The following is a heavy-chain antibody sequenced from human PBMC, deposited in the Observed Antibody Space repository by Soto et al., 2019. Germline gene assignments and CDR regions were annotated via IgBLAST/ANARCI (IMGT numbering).Heavy chain of an antibody. J-gene: IGHJ4*02. Sequence: ASVKVSCKTSGSSFTDYYVHWVRQAPGQGLEWMGRINPNNGDTTYAQKFQGRVTMTRDTSIGTAYMEMHSLRSDDTAVYYCARGRPDFWGQGTLVTVSS. CDR1: GSSFTDYY. CDR2: INPNNGDT. CDR3: ARGRPDF. V-gene: IGHV1-2*02.